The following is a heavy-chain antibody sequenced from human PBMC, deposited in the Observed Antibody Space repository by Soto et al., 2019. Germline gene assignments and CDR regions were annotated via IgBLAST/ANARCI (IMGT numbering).Heavy chain of an antibody. V-gene: IGHV3-48*01. J-gene: IGHJ6*03. D-gene: IGHD2-2*01. CDR1: GFTFSSYS. CDR2: ISSSSSTI. Sequence: PGGSLRLSCAASGFTFSSYSMNWVRQAPGKGLEWVSYISSSSSTIYYADSVKGRFTISRDNAKNSLYLQMNSLRAEDTAVYYCARAPSFRRYCSSTSCYGGYYYYYYYMDVWGKGTTVTVSS. CDR3: ARAPSFRRYCSSTSCYGGYYYYYYYMDV.